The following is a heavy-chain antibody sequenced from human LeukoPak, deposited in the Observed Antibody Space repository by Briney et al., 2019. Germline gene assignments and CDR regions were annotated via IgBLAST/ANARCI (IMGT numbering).Heavy chain of an antibody. CDR1: GSTFTAYY. CDR2: INPNSGGT. D-gene: IGHD2-2*01. V-gene: IGHV1-2*02. Sequence: VASVRVSCKASGSTFTAYYMHWVRQAPGQGLEWMGWINPNSGGTNYAQKFQGRVTMTRDTSISTAYMELSRLRSDDTAVYYCAREGGAECSSTSCYHLPSSWFDPWGQGTLVTVSS. CDR3: AREGGAECSSTSCYHLPSSWFDP. J-gene: IGHJ5*02.